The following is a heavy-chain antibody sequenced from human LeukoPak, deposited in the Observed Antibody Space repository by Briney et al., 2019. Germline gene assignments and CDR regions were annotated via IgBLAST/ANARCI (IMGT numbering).Heavy chain of an antibody. J-gene: IGHJ1*01. CDR2: ISYDGSNK. Sequence: GGSLRLSCAASGFTFSSYGMHWVRQAPGKGLEWVAVISYDGSNKYYADSVKGRFTISRDNSKNTLSLQMNSLRAEDTAVYYCAKPLGATRIAAAGTPSNFQHWGQGTLVTVSS. D-gene: IGHD6-13*01. V-gene: IGHV3-30*18. CDR1: GFTFSSYG. CDR3: AKPLGATRIAAAGTPSNFQH.